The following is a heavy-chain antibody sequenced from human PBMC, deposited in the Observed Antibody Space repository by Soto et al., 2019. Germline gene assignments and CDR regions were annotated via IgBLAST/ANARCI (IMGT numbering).Heavy chain of an antibody. CDR1: GFTFSSYS. V-gene: IGHV3-48*02. CDR2: ISSSSSTI. CDR3: ATPRAYSRGYSGYGDYYYYGMDV. J-gene: IGHJ6*02. D-gene: IGHD5-12*01. Sequence: PGGSLRLSCAASGFTFSSYSMNWVRQAPGKGLEWVSYISSSSSTIYYADSVKGRFTISRDNAKNSLYLQMNSLRDEDTAVYYCATPRAYSRGYSGYGDYYYYGMDVWGQGTTVTVSS.